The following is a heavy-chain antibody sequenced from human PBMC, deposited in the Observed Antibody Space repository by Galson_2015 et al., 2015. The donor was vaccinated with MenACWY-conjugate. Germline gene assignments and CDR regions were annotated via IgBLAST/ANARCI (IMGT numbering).Heavy chain of an antibody. J-gene: IGHJ5*02. CDR2: IHYSETT. CDR1: RASIYSGDHW. CDR3: SRLPRGINLILEGS. V-gene: IGHV4-39*01. Sequence: ATLSLTCPVSRASIYSGDHWWAWIRPPPGQGLEWIASIHYSETTHYSPSLKSRVSILVHKSNSQFTLRLSPVRAADTSVYYCSRLPRGINLILEGSWGQGILVTVSS. D-gene: IGHD3-22*01.